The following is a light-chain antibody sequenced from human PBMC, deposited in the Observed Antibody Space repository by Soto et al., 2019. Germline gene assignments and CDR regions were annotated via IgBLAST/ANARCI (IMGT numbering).Light chain of an antibody. CDR3: QQYDSLPYT. CDR1: QDITNY. CDR2: DAS. Sequence: DIQMTQSPSSLSASVGDRVTITCQASQDITNYLNWYQQKPGKAPKLLISDASNLETGVPSRFSGSGSGTDFNLSLSSLQAEDIATYYIQQYDSLPYTFGQGAKLEIK. V-gene: IGKV1-33*01. J-gene: IGKJ2*01.